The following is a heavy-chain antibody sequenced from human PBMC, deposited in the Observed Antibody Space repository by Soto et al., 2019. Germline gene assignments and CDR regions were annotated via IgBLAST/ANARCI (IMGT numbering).Heavy chain of an antibody. Sequence: PSETLSLTCTVSGGSISSSSHYWGWIRQPPGKGLEWIGSIYYSGSTYYNPSLKSRVTISVDTSKNQFSLKLTSVTAADTAVYYCASSFVVPAAMSWFDPWGQGTLVTVSS. J-gene: IGHJ5*02. CDR2: IYYSGST. CDR3: ASSFVVPAAMSWFDP. CDR1: GGSISSSSHY. V-gene: IGHV4-39*01. D-gene: IGHD2-2*01.